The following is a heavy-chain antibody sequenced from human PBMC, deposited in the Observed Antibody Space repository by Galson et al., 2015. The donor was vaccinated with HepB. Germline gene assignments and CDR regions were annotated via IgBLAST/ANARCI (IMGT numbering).Heavy chain of an antibody. Sequence: SVKVSCKASGYTFTSYAIQWVRQAPGQRLEWMGWISAGNGHTKYSQKFQGRVTITRDTFASTAYMELTSLRSEDTAVYYCASGRFGELTPDFEYWGQGTLVTVSS. V-gene: IGHV1-3*01. CDR1: GYTFTSYA. CDR2: ISAGNGHT. CDR3: ASGRFGELTPDFEY. D-gene: IGHD3-10*01. J-gene: IGHJ4*02.